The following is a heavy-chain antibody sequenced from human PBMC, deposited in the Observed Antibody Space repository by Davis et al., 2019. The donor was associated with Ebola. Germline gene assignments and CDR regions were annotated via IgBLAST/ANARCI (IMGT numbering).Heavy chain of an antibody. D-gene: IGHD2-2*01. V-gene: IGHV4-59*01. CDR2: IYYSGST. CDR3: AGTVVPAANPLDY. CDR1: GGSISSYY. Sequence: PSETLSLTCTVSGGSISSYYWSWIRQPPGKGLEWIGYIYYSGSTNYNPSLKSRVTISVDTSKNQFSLKLSSVTAADTAVYYCAGTVVPAANPLDYWGQGTLVTVSS. J-gene: IGHJ4*02.